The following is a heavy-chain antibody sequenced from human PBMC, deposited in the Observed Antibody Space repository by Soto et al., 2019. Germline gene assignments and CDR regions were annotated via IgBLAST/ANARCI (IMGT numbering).Heavy chain of an antibody. V-gene: IGHV3-48*02. CDR2: VTNDTKTI. J-gene: IGHJ4*02. D-gene: IGHD1-26*01. Sequence: EVQLVESGGALVQRGGSLRLSCVAAGFTFSVYSMNWVRHSPGKGLEWFSYVTNDTKTIKYADSVKGRFTTYRDNAKNSVYLHMNSLSDEDTSVYYCARSVGGHFDYWGQGTVVTVSS. CDR3: ARSVGGHFDY. CDR1: GFTFSVYS.